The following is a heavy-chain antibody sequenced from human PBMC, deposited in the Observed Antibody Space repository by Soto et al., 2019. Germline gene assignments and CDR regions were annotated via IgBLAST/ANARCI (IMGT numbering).Heavy chain of an antibody. D-gene: IGHD6-19*01. J-gene: IGHJ5*02. CDR2: IDSSGEK. CDR3: ARRHLAVAVSPWFDP. Sequence: QVTLKESGPVLVKPTETLTLRCTVSGLSITDSEMGVSWICQPPGQPLEWLAHIDSSGEKSYRTFLKSRLAISKDPSKSQIVLTMTNMDPAHTATYYCARRHLAVAVSPWFDPWGQGIPVTVSS. CDR1: GLSITDSEMG. V-gene: IGHV2-26*01.